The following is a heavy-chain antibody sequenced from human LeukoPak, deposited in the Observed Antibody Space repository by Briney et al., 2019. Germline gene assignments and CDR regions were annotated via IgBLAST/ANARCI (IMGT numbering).Heavy chain of an antibody. CDR2: IYYSGST. CDR1: GGSISSYY. Sequence: SETLSLTCTVSGGSISSYYWSWIRQPPGKGLEWIGYIYYSGSTNYNPSLKSRVTISVDTSKNQFSLKLSSVTAADTAVYYCARTGNHCSSTSCYVYWGQGTLVTVSS. V-gene: IGHV4-59*12. CDR3: ARTGNHCSSTSCYVY. D-gene: IGHD2-2*01. J-gene: IGHJ4*02.